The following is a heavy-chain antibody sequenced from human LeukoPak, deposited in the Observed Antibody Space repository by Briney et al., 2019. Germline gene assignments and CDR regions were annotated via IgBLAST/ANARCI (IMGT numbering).Heavy chain of an antibody. CDR2: IRYDGSNK. Sequence: HPGGSLRLSRAASGFTFSSYGMHWVRQAPGKGLEWVAFIRYDGSNKYYADSVKGRFTISRENSKNTLYLQMNSLRAEDTAVYYCAKVNWNSRIYYMDVWGKGTTVTVSS. J-gene: IGHJ6*03. CDR1: GFTFSSYG. CDR3: AKVNWNSRIYYMDV. D-gene: IGHD1-7*01. V-gene: IGHV3-30*02.